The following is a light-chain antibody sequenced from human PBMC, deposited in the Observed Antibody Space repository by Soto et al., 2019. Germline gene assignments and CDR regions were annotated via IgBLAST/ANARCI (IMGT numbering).Light chain of an antibody. CDR2: GTS. CDR1: QAILNL. J-gene: IGKJ5*01. CDR3: PQYASYPIT. V-gene: IGKV1D-16*01. Sequence: IKMTQSPSSLSASVGDGGTITCRASQAILNLLVWYQQKPEKAPKSLIYGTSNLESGVPSRFSGSGSGTDYTLTISSLQREDFATYYCPQYASYPITFGQGTRLELK.